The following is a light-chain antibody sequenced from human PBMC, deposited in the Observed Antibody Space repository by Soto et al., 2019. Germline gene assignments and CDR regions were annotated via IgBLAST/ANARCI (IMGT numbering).Light chain of an antibody. CDR3: QQTFLTHPWT. V-gene: IGKV1-39*01. CDR2: GAS. CDR1: QDINNF. J-gene: IGKJ1*01. Sequence: DIQLTQSPSSLSAQVGDRVTITCRTSQDINNFLNWYRQRPGEAPELLIYGASVFRGGVSTRFRGSESVTDSTLAISGLQPEDSAIYCCQQTFLTHPWTLGQGT.